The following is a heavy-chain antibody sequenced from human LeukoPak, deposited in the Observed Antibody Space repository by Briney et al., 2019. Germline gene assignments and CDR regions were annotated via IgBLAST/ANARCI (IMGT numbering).Heavy chain of an antibody. CDR3: ARGPYSYGRIVDY. CDR1: GYTFTSYG. V-gene: IGHV1-18*01. CDR2: ISAYNGNT. D-gene: IGHD5-18*01. Sequence: GASVKVSCKASGYTFTSYGFSWVRQAPGQGLEWMGLISAYNGNTNYAQKLQGRVTMTTDTSTSKAYMDLRSQRSDDPAVYCRARGPYSYGRIVDYWGQGTLVTVSS. J-gene: IGHJ4*02.